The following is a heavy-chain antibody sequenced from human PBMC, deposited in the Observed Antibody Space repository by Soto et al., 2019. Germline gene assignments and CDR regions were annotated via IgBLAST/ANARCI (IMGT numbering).Heavy chain of an antibody. D-gene: IGHD3-22*01. J-gene: IGHJ4*02. CDR1: GYSISSGYY. CDR3: TRISTHQYDISDYYSPTYYFDS. Sequence: ETLSLTCDVSGYSISSGYYWGWIRQFPGKGLEWIGSLYHSGRSQYAPSLKSRVTISVDTSKNQFSLKMTSVTAADTAVYYCTRISTHQYDISDYYSPTYYFDSWSQGSLVTVSS. CDR2: LYHSGRS. V-gene: IGHV4-38-2*01.